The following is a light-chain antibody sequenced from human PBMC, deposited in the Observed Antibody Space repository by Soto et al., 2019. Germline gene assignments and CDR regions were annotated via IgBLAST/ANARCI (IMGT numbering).Light chain of an antibody. Sequence: QSVLTQPASVSGSPGQSITIYCTGTRSDVGNYNLVSWYQQYPGKAPKLMIYEGGKRPSGVSNRFSGSKSVNTASLTISGLQSEDEADYYCCSFALRSTLIFGGGTKLTVL. CDR3: CSFALRSTLI. J-gene: IGLJ2*01. V-gene: IGLV2-23*01. CDR1: RSDVGNYNL. CDR2: EGG.